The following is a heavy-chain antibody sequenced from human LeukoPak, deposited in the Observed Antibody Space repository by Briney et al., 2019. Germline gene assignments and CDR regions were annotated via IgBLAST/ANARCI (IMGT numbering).Heavy chain of an antibody. CDR2: IYDSGST. Sequence: LETLSLTCTVSGXSISSYYGTWIRQPPGKGLEWIGFIYDSGSTYYNPSLKSRVTISLDTSKNQFSLKMSSVTAADTAVYYCARKPSGSSRYDYWGQGTLVTVSS. CDR3: ARKPSGSSRYDY. CDR1: GXSISSYY. J-gene: IGHJ4*02. V-gene: IGHV4-59*01. D-gene: IGHD6-25*01.